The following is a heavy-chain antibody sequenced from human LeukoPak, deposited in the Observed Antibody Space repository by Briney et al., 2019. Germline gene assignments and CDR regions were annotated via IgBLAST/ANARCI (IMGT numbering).Heavy chain of an antibody. CDR1: GFTFSNYG. CDR3: ARNGRGSGSFYLY. J-gene: IGHJ4*02. D-gene: IGHD3-10*01. V-gene: IGHV3-30*02. CDR2: IRSNGGNK. Sequence: PGGSLRLSCAASGFTFSNYGMHWVRQAPGKGLERVAFIRSNGGNKYYADAVKGRFTISRDNAKNSLYLQMNSLRAEDTAVYYCARNGRGSGSFYLYWGQGTLVTVSS.